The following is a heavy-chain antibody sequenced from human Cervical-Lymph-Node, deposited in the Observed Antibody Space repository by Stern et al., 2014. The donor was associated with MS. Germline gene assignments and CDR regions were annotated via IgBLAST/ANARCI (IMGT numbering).Heavy chain of an antibody. J-gene: IGHJ6*02. Sequence: QVQLQQWGAGLLKPSETLSLTCAVSGGSFSDYYWSWIRQSPGKGLEWIGEINHSGSTKYNPSLKSRVTTSEDTSKHQLSLKLRSVTAADTAVYYCATRGAHYSSSLLKPKYYYYAMDVWGQGTSVTVSS. CDR1: GGSFSDYY. CDR3: ATRGAHYSSSLLKPKYYYYAMDV. CDR2: INHSGST. D-gene: IGHD6-13*01. V-gene: IGHV4-34*01.